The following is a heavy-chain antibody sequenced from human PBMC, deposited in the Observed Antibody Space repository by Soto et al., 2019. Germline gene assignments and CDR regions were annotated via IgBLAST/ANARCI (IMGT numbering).Heavy chain of an antibody. V-gene: IGHV3-30*18. J-gene: IGHJ6*03. CDR3: AKDANKVYCSGGSCYAPPPNSYYRAV. CDR1: GFTFSSYG. D-gene: IGHD2-15*01. CDR2: ISYDGSNK. Sequence: GGSLRLSCAASGFTFSSYGMHWVRQAPGKGLEWVAVISYDGSNKYYADSVKGRFTISRDNSKNTLYLQMNSLRAEDTAVYYCAKDANKVYCSGGSCYAPPPNSYYRAVWGKGTTVTVSS.